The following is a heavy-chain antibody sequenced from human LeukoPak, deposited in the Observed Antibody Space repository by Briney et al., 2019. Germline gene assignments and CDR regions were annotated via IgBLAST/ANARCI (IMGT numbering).Heavy chain of an antibody. CDR2: IYYSGST. D-gene: IGHD6-13*01. Sequence: PETLSLTCTVSGGSISSSSYYWGWIRQPPGNGLEWIGSIYYSGSTYYNPPLKSRVTISVDTSKNQFSLKLSSVTAADTAVYYRARDRGDSSSWGYWGQGTLVTVSS. V-gene: IGHV4-39*07. CDR1: GGSISSSSYY. J-gene: IGHJ4*02. CDR3: ARDRGDSSSWGY.